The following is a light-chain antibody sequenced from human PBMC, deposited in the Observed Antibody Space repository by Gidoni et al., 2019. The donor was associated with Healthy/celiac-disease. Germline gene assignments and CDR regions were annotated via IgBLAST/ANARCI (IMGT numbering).Light chain of an antibody. CDR2: ASY. V-gene: IGKV1-39*01. CDR3: QQSHRTHPLYT. J-gene: IGKJ2*01. CDR1: QSISSY. Sequence: IQLTQSPSSLSVSVGDRVTITCRASQSISSYINWYQQKPGKAAKLLIYASYRLQSGVRSMFSGSGAGTDFTLTISSLQPEDFAAYYCQQSHRTHPLYTFGQGTKLEIK.